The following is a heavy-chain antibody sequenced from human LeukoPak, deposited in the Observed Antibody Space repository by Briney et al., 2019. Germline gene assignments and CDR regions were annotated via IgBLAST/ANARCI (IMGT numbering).Heavy chain of an antibody. Sequence: SETLSLTCTVSGGSISSGGYYWSWIRQHPGKGLEWIGYIYYSGSTYYNPSLKSRVTISVDTSKNQFSLKLSSVTAADTAVYYCARQRYGDYRTDYWGQGTLVTVSS. CDR2: IYYSGST. CDR3: ARQRYGDYRTDY. J-gene: IGHJ4*02. D-gene: IGHD4-17*01. V-gene: IGHV4-31*03. CDR1: GGSISSGGYY.